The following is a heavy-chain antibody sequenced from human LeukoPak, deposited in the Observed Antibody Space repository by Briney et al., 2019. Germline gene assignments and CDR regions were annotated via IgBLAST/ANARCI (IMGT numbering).Heavy chain of an antibody. V-gene: IGHV3-23*01. CDR3: AKDRGLFLTTFDP. D-gene: IGHD3-10*01. CDR1: GYTFSSYA. Sequence: QPGGSLRLSCAASGYTFSSYAMSWVRQAPGKGLEWVSGVSGSGSSTYYADSVKGRFTISRDNSKNTLYLQMNSLRVEDTAVYYCAKDRGLFLTTFDPWGQGTLVTVSS. J-gene: IGHJ5*02. CDR2: VSGSGSST.